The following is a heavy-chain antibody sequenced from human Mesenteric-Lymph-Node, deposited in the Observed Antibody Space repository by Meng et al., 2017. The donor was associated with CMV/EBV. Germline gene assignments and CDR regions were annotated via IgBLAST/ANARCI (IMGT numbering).Heavy chain of an antibody. CDR1: GDYY. J-gene: IGHJ2*01. CDR2: ISHSGYT. CDR3: VRVPARGSVTSSGSYWYFDL. D-gene: IGHD3-10*01. Sequence: GDYYWSWIRQYAGKGLEWIGYISHSGYTFYNPSIKSRLTISVDTSQNQFSLKMSSVTAADTAVYYCVRVPARGSVTSSGSYWYFDLWGRGTLVTVSS. V-gene: IGHV4-31*02.